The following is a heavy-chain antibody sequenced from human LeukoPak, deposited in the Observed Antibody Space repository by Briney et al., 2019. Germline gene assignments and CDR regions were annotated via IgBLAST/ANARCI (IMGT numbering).Heavy chain of an antibody. CDR1: GGTFSSYA. CDR2: IIPILGIA. CDR3: ARALFYGDYVFAFDI. D-gene: IGHD4-17*01. J-gene: IGHJ3*02. V-gene: IGHV1-69*04. Sequence: ASVKVSCKASGGTFSSYAISWVRQAPGQGLEWMGRIIPILGIANYAQKFQGRVTITADKSTSTAYMELSSLRSEDTAVYYCARALFYGDYVFAFDIWGQGTMVTVSS.